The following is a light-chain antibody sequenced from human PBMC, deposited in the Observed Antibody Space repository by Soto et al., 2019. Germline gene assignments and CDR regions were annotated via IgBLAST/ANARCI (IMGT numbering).Light chain of an antibody. CDR3: SSYTSSSSYV. CDR1: SSDIGAFNH. Sequence: QSVLTQPASVSDSPGQSITISCIGTSSDIGAFNHVSCHQQHPGKAPKLIIYDVINRPSGVSNRFSGSKTGNTASLIISGLQAEDEADYYCSSYTSSSSYVFGSGTKLTVL. J-gene: IGLJ1*01. CDR2: DVI. V-gene: IGLV2-14*03.